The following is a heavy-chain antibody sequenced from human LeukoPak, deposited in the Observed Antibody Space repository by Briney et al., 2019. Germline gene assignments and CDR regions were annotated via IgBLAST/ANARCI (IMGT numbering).Heavy chain of an antibody. V-gene: IGHV1-18*01. D-gene: IGHD6-19*01. CDR2: ISAYNGNT. CDR3: AGVDRSGWYGLADC. J-gene: IGHJ4*02. Sequence: GASVKVSCKASGYTFTSYGISWVRQAPGQGLEWMGWISAYNGNTNYAQKLQGRVTMTTDTSTSTAYMELRSLRSDDTAVYYCAGVDRSGWYGLADCWDEARVVAVS. CDR1: GYTFTSYG.